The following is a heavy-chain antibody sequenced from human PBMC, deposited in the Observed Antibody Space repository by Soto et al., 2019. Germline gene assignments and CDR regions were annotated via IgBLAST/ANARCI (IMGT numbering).Heavy chain of an antibody. Sequence: PCGSLRLSCAASGFTFTNYWMRCCRQAPGKGLVWVSRINSDGSSTSHADSVKGRFTISRDNAKNTLYLQMSSLRAEDTAVYYCARPQYLPDDVFDVWGRGTVVTVSS. V-gene: IGHV3-74*01. CDR3: ARPQYLPDDVFDV. CDR1: GFTFTNYW. D-gene: IGHD2-2*01. J-gene: IGHJ3*01. CDR2: INSDGSST.